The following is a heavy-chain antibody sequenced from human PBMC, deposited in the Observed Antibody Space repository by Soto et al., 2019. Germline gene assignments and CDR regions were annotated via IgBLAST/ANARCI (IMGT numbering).Heavy chain of an antibody. D-gene: IGHD6-6*01. Sequence: ASVKVSCKASGGTFSSYTISWVRQAPGQGLEWMGRIIPILGIANYAQKFQGRVTITADKSTSTAYMELSSLRSEDTAVYYCARVGYSSSSTTDYWGQGTLVTVSS. CDR3: ARVGYSSSSTTDY. CDR1: GGTFSSYT. V-gene: IGHV1-69*02. J-gene: IGHJ4*02. CDR2: IIPILGIA.